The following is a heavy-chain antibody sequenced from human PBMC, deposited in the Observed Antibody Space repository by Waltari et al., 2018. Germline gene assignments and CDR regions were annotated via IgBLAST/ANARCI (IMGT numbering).Heavy chain of an antibody. V-gene: IGHV1-18*01. J-gene: IGHJ4*02. D-gene: IGHD2-15*01. CDR1: GYSFDSYG. CDR3: ARRSPYSGFDY. Sequence: QVQLVQSGVEVKKPGASVNVSCKASGYSFDSYGISWVRQAPGQGLEWMGWFNPDNGDGNYAQKFQGRVTMTTDSSTTTAHMELRSLGSDDTAVYYCARRSPYSGFDYWGQGTLVTVSS. CDR2: FNPDNGDG.